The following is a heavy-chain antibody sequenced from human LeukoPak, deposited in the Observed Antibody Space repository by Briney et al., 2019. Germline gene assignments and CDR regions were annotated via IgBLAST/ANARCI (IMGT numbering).Heavy chain of an antibody. CDR1: GHTFTSYG. D-gene: IGHD2-15*01. Sequence: ASVKVSCKASGHTFTSYGISWVRQAPGQGLEWMGWISAYNGNTNYAQKLQGRVTMTTDTSTSTAYMELRSLRSDDTAVYYCARPSYCSGGSCYSYGMDVWGKGTTVTVSS. CDR3: ARPSYCSGGSCYSYGMDV. V-gene: IGHV1-18*04. CDR2: ISAYNGNT. J-gene: IGHJ6*04.